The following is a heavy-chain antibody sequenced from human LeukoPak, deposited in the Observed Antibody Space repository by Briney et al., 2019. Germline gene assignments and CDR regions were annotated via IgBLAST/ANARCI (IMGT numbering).Heavy chain of an antibody. CDR3: ARAYQYYYDSSGYSGSAFDI. J-gene: IGHJ3*02. V-gene: IGHV1-18*01. CDR1: GYTFTSYG. D-gene: IGHD3-22*01. CDR2: ISAYNGNT. Sequence: ASVNVSCKASGYTFTSYGISWLRQAPGQGLEWMGWISAYNGNTNYAQKLQGRVTMTPDTSTSTAYMELRSLRSDDTAVYYCARAYQYYYDSSGYSGSAFDIWGQGTMVTVSS.